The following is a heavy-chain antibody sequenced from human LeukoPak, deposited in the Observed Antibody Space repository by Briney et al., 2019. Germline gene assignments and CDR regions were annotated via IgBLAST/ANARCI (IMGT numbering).Heavy chain of an antibody. D-gene: IGHD5-12*01. CDR1: GFTFSSYA. J-gene: IGHJ4*02. CDR3: ARVNSGYDSERFDY. Sequence: PGRSLRLSCAASGFTFSSYAMHWVRLAPGKGLEWVAVISYDGSNKYYADSVKGRFTISRDNSKNTLYLQMNSLRAEDTAVYYCARVNSGYDSERFDYWGQGTLVTVSS. CDR2: ISYDGSNK. V-gene: IGHV3-30-3*01.